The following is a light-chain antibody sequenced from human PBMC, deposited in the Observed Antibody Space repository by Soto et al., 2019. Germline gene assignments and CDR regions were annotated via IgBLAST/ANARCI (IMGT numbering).Light chain of an antibody. CDR1: QGIRND. V-gene: IGKV1-6*01. Sequence: AIQMTQSPSSLSASVGDRVTITCRASQGIRNDLGWYQQKPGKAPKLLIYAASSLQSGVPSRFSGSGSGTIFPLTTSTLQPKDFAIYYFLQVKNYPIPSAQGTGLEIK. CDR3: LQVKNYPIP. J-gene: IGKJ5*01. CDR2: AAS.